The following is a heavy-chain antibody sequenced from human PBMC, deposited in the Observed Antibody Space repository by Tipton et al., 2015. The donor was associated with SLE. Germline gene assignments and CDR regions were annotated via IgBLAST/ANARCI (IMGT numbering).Heavy chain of an antibody. D-gene: IGHD2/OR15-2a*01. V-gene: IGHV3-21*01. CDR3: ARVTGNNYFYYMDV. CDR1: GFTFSSDT. Sequence: SLRLSCAASGFTFSSDTMIWVRQAPGKGLEWVSSISSSSGFIFYADSVKGRFTISRDNSRNSLYLQMNGLRAEDTAVYYCARVTGNNYFYYMDVWGKGTTVTVSS. CDR2: ISSSSGFI. J-gene: IGHJ6*03.